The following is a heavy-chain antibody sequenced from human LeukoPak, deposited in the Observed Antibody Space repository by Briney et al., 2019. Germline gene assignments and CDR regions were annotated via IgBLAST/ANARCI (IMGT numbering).Heavy chain of an antibody. D-gene: IGHD3-22*01. CDR3: ARDGRGYYDSSGSFDY. CDR1: GGSFSGYY. J-gene: IGHJ4*02. CDR2: IYYSGST. V-gene: IGHV4-59*01. Sequence: SETLSLTCAVYGGSFSGYYWSWIRQPPGKGLEWIGYIYYSGSTNYNPSLKSRVTISVDTSKNQFSLKLSSVTAADTAVYYCARDGRGYYDSSGSFDYWGQGTLVTVSS.